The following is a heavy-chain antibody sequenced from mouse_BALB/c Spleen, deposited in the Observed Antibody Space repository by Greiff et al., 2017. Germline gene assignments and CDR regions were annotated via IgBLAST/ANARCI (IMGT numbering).Heavy chain of an antibody. CDR1: GFSITTGNYR. J-gene: IGHJ4*01. D-gene: IGHD2-1*01. CDR3: ARERGISYGNYGAMDY. Sequence: EVQLVESGPGLVKPSQTVSLTCTVTGFSITTGNYRWSWIRQLPGNKLEWIGYIYYSGTITYNPSPTSRTTITSDTSKNQFFLDMNSLTAEDTATYDCARERGISYGNYGAMDYWGQGTSVTVSS. CDR2: IYYSGTI. V-gene: IGHV3-5*02.